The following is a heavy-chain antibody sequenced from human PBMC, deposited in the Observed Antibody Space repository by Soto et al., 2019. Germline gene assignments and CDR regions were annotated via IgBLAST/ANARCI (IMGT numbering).Heavy chain of an antibody. CDR3: TRKECTNGVCYSAS. CDR1: GGSLSSHS. V-gene: IGHV1-69*02. CDR2: IIPFAGMV. D-gene: IGHD2-8*01. J-gene: IGHJ5*02. Sequence: QVQLVQSGAEVKKPGSSVKVSCKASGGSLSSHSVTWVRQAPGQGLEWMGRIIPFAGMVNYAQKFQDGVTFTADRSPNTVYMELSRLTSEDTAVYYCTRKECTNGVCYSASWGQGTLVTVSS.